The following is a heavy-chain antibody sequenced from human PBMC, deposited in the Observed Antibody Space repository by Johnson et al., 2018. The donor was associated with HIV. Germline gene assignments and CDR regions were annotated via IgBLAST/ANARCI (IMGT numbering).Heavy chain of an antibody. V-gene: IGHV3-13*01. J-gene: IGHJ3*02. CDR1: GFIFSRYD. D-gene: IGHD1-14*01. Sequence: VQLVESGGGLVQPGGSLRLSCAASGFIFSRYDMHWVRHVAGKGLEWVSAIGTTDDTYYPASVKGRFTISSEDAKDSLYLQINSLRAGDTAIYYCVRESLRRKPVSGPGDAAFDIWGQGTMVTVSS. CDR3: VRESLRRKPVSGPGDAAFDI. CDR2: IGTTDDT.